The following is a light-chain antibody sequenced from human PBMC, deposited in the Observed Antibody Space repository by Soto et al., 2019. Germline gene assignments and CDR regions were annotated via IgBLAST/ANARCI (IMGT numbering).Light chain of an antibody. Sequence: NFMLTQPHSVSESPGKTVTISCTRSSGSIASNYVQWYQQRPGRAPTTVIYEDNRRPSGVSERISGTIDISSDSASLTISGLKTEDEADYYCQSYDTSNVVFGGGTQLTVL. CDR3: QSYDTSNVV. V-gene: IGLV6-57*04. CDR2: EDN. J-gene: IGLJ2*01. CDR1: SGSIASNY.